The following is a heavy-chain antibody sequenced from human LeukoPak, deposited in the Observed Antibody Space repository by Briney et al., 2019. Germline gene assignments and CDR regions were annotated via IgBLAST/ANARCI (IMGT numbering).Heavy chain of an antibody. D-gene: IGHD6-13*01. CDR3: ARDHNSSSWYYYCYYYYMDV. Sequence: ASVKDSCKATGYTYTSYAMHWVRQPPGQRLEWMGGSNASSGNTKYSQEFQGRVTITRDTSASTAYMELSSLKSEDMAVDYCARDHNSSSWYYYCYYYYMDVWGKGTTVAVFS. CDR2: SNASSGNT. CDR1: GYTYTSYA. J-gene: IGHJ6*03. V-gene: IGHV1-3*02.